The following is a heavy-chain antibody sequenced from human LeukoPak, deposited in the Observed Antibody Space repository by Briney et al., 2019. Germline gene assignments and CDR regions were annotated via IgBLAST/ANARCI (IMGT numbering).Heavy chain of an antibody. CDR3: GAASLS. D-gene: IGHD6-25*01. Sequence: GGSLRLSCAAAGFPFSDYWMSWVRQAPGKGLEWVANIKQDGIGKNYVDSVKGRFTISRDNAKKSVFLQMSGLRVEDTAVYYCGAASLSWGQGTLVTVSS. J-gene: IGHJ5*02. CDR1: GFPFSDYW. CDR2: IKQDGIGK. V-gene: IGHV3-7*01.